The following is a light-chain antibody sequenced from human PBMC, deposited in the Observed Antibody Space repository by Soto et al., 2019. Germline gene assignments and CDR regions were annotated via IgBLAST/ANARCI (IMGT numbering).Light chain of an antibody. V-gene: IGKV1-27*01. Sequence: DIQMTQSPSSLSASVGDRVSITCRASQDINNYLAWYQQKPGKVPKLLIYAASTLQSGVPSRFSGSRSPTDFTLTIISLQPEDVATYYCQNYNSVPLTFGPGTKVQI. J-gene: IGKJ3*01. CDR2: AAS. CDR1: QDINNY. CDR3: QNYNSVPLT.